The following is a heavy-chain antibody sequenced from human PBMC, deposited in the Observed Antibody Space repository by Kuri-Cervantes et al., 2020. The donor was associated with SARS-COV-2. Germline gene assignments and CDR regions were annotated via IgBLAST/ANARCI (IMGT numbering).Heavy chain of an antibody. D-gene: IGHD2-2*02. Sequence: ESLKISCAVFGGSFSDYSWRWIRQPPEKGLEWIGDINHSGNANYNPSFKSRVTISADTSKNQFSLRLSSVIAADTAVYYCARGREGVEPATVLGLGFYYYYFMDVWGRGTTVTVSS. CDR3: ARGREGVEPATVLGLGFYYYYFMDV. CDR2: INHSGNA. V-gene: IGHV4-34*01. J-gene: IGHJ6*03. CDR1: GGSFSDYS.